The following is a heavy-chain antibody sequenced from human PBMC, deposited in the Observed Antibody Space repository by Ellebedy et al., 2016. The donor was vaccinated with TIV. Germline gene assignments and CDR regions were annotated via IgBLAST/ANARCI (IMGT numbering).Heavy chain of an antibody. Sequence: GESLKISCAASGFTFSNYWMHWVRQAPGKGLVRVSNINNDGSSTIYADSVKGRFTISRDNAKNTLYLQMNSLTVEDTAVYYCARGSDGQDYWGQGTLVTVSS. V-gene: IGHV3-74*01. D-gene: IGHD2-8*01. CDR3: ARGSDGQDY. CDR1: GFTFSNYW. J-gene: IGHJ4*02. CDR2: INNDGSST.